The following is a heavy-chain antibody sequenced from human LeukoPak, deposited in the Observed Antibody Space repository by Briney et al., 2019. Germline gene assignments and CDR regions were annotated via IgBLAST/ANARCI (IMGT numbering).Heavy chain of an antibody. J-gene: IGHJ5*02. CDR1: GYTFTSYG. V-gene: IGHV1-18*01. D-gene: IGHD5-12*01. CDR3: ARDRYSGYDPLNWFDP. CDR2: ISAYNGNT. Sequence: ASVKVSCKASGYTFTSYGISWVRQAPGQGLEWMGWISAYNGNTNYAQKLQGRVTMTTDTSTSTAYMELSSLRSEDTAVYYCARDRYSGYDPLNWFDPWGQGTLVTVSS.